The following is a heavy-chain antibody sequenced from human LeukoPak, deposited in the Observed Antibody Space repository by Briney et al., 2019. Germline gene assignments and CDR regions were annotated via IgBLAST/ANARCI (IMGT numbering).Heavy chain of an antibody. J-gene: IGHJ6*02. CDR1: GFTVSSNY. V-gene: IGHV3-53*01. Sequence: QPGGSLRLSCAASGFTVSSNYMSWVRQAPGKGLEWVSVIYSGGSTYYADSVKGRFTISRDNSKNALYLQMNSLSAEDTAVYYCARGSVVPAAQLGYYYYYGMDVWGQGTTVTVSS. CDR3: ARGSVVPAAQLGYYYYYGMDV. CDR2: IYSGGST. D-gene: IGHD2-2*01.